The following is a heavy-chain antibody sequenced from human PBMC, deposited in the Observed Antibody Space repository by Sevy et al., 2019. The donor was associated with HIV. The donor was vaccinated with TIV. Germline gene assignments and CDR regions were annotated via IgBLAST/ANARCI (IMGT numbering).Heavy chain of an antibody. V-gene: IGHV2-5*02. CDR3: AHRRSKGITITEFDY. CDR1: GFSFSTSGVG. Sequence: SGPTLVNPTQTLTLTCTFSGFSFSTSGVGVGWIRQPPGKALEWLALIYWDDDKRYSPSLKSRLTITKDTSKDQVVLKMANMDPVDTSTYYCAHRRSKGITITEFDYWGQGTLVTVSS. CDR2: IYWDDDK. D-gene: IGHD3-9*01. J-gene: IGHJ4*02.